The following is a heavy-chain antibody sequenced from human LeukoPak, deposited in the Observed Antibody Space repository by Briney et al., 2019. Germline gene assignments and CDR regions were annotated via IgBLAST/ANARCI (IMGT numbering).Heavy chain of an antibody. CDR3: AKRSVWGSYRYLDY. CDR2: ISGSGGST. J-gene: IGHJ4*02. CDR1: GFTFSSYA. Sequence: PGGSLRLSCVASGFTFSSYAMSWVRQAPGKGLEWVSAISGSGGSTYYADSVKGRFTISRDNSKNTLYLQMNSLRAEDTAVYYCAKRSVWGSYRYLDYWGQGTLVTVSS. V-gene: IGHV3-23*01. D-gene: IGHD3-16*02.